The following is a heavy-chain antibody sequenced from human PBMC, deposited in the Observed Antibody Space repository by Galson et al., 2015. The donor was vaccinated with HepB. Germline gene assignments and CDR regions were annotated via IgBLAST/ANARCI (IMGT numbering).Heavy chain of an antibody. V-gene: IGHV1-69*04. CDR3: ARGPSHPSLYEN. CDR2: IIPILGIA. Sequence: SVKVSCKASGYTFTSYGISWVRQAPGQGLEWMGRIIPILGIANYAQKFQGRVTITADKSTSTAYMELSSLRSEDTAVYYCARGPSHPSLYENWGQGTLVTVSS. D-gene: IGHD2/OR15-2a*01. CDR1: GYTFTSYG. J-gene: IGHJ4*02.